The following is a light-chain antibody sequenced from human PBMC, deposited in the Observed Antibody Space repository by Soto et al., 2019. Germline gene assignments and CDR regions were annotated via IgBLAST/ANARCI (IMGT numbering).Light chain of an antibody. CDR1: QSVSSNS. J-gene: IGKJ1*01. Sequence: EIVLTQSPGTLSLPPGESATLSCLASQSVSSNSLAWYHQKPGQPPRLLIYGASSRATGIPDRFSGSGSGTDFTLTISRLEPEDFAMYYCQQYGSSLITFGQGTKVDI. V-gene: IGKV3-20*01. CDR2: GAS. CDR3: QQYGSSLIT.